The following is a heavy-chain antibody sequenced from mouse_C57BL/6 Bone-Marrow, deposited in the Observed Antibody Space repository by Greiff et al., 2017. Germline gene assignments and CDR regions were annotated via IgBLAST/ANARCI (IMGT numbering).Heavy chain of an antibody. CDR2: IRSKCNNYAT. J-gene: IGHJ3*01. D-gene: IGHD2-2*01. CDR3: VRPVYYGYDVRAWFAY. CDR1: GFSFNTYA. Sequence: EVKLVESGGGLVQPKGSLKLSCAASGFSFNTYAMNWVRQAPGKGLEWVARIRSKCNNYATSYADSVKDRFTISRDDSESMLYLQMNNLKTEDTAMYYCVRPVYYGYDVRAWFAYWGQGTLVTVSA. V-gene: IGHV10-1*01.